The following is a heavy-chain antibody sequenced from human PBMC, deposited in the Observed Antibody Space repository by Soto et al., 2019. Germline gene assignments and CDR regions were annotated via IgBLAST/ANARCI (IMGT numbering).Heavy chain of an antibody. V-gene: IGHV3-21*01. CDR2: ISSSSSYI. CDR3: ARDSSGGSWSAFDI. CDR1: GFTFSSYS. D-gene: IGHD2-15*01. Sequence: GGSLRLSCAASGFTFSSYSMNWVRQAPGKGLEWVSSISSSSSYIYYADSVKGRFTISRDNAKNSLYLQMNSLRAEDTAVYYCARDSSGGSWSAFDIWGQGTMVTVSS. J-gene: IGHJ3*02.